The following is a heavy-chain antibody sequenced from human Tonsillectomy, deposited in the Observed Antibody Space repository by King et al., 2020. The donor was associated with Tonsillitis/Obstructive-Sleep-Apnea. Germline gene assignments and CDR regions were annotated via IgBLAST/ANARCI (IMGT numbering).Heavy chain of an antibody. CDR1: GFTFSTYG. Sequence: VQLVESGGGVVQPGRSLRLSCAASGFTFSTYGMHWVRQAPGKGLEWVAVISYDGSNKYYADSVKGRFTISRDNSKNTLYLQMNSLRAEDTAVYYCAKDWGGYCRGGSCYDVDYWGQGTLVTVSS. CDR3: AKDWGGYCRGGSCYDVDY. CDR2: ISYDGSNK. V-gene: IGHV3-30*18. J-gene: IGHJ4*02. D-gene: IGHD2-15*01.